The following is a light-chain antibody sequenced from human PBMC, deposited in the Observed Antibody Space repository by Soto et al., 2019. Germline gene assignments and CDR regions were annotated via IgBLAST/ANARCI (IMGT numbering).Light chain of an antibody. Sequence: QSVLTQPASVSGSPGQSITISCTGTSSDVGTYNLVSWYQQHPGKAPKLMIYEGGKRPSGVSNRFSGSKSGNTASLTISGLQAEDEADYYCFSYAGHSPWVFGGGTKLTVL. V-gene: IGLV2-23*01. CDR3: FSYAGHSPWV. CDR1: SSDVGTYNL. CDR2: EGG. J-gene: IGLJ3*02.